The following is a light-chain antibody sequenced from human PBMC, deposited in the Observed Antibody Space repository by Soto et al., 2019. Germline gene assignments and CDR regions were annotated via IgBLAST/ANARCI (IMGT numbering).Light chain of an antibody. Sequence: DIPMTQSPSSLSASVGDRVTITCQASQDISNYLNWYQQKPGKAPKLLIYDASNLETGVPSRFSVSGSGTDFTFTISSLQPEDIATYYCQQYDNLPRTFGQGTKVEIK. CDR3: QQYDNLPRT. CDR1: QDISNY. V-gene: IGKV1-33*01. J-gene: IGKJ1*01. CDR2: DAS.